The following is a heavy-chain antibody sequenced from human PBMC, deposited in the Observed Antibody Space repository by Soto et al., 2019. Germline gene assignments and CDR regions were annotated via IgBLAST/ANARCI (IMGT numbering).Heavy chain of an antibody. D-gene: IGHD3-22*01. J-gene: IGHJ4*02. CDR3: ERLGYDSSEYPFDY. Sequence: GESLKISCKGSGYSFSIFWIGWVRQMPGKGLEWMGVIYPADSDTRYSPSFEGQVTISADKSFSTVYLQWSSLKASDTAMYYCERLGYDSSEYPFDYWGQGTLVTVSS. CDR2: IYPADSDT. CDR1: GYSFSIFW. V-gene: IGHV5-51*01.